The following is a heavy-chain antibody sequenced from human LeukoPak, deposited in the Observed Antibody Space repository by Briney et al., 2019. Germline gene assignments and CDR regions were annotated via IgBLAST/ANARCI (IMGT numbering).Heavy chain of an antibody. CDR3: ATSHVDTAMVPYFDY. D-gene: IGHD5-18*01. CDR1: GYSLTSYW. Sequence: GESLKISCKGSGYSLTSYWIDWVRQMPGKGLEWMGIIYPGGSDTRYSPSFQGQVTISADKSISTAYLQWSSLKASDTAMYYCATSHVDTAMVPYFDYWGQGTLVTVSS. V-gene: IGHV5-51*01. J-gene: IGHJ4*02. CDR2: IYPGGSDT.